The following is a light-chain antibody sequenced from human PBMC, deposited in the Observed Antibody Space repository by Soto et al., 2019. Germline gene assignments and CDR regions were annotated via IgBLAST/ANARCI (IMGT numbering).Light chain of an antibody. CDR2: AAS. J-gene: IGKJ2*01. CDR1: QGIRID. V-gene: IGKV1-17*01. Sequence: DIQMTQSPSSLSASVGDRVTITCRASQGIRIDLGWFQQKPGKAPKRLIYAASSLQSGVPSRFSGSGSGTEFTLKISSLQPEDFATYYCLQHNTYPYTVGQGTKV. CDR3: LQHNTYPYT.